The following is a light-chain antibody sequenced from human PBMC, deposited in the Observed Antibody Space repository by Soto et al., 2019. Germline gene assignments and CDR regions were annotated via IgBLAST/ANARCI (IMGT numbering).Light chain of an antibody. CDR1: QSVNGD. CDR3: QQYYAWPLS. V-gene: IGKV3-15*01. J-gene: IGKJ4*01. Sequence: ERVMTQSPATLAVSPGERATLSCRASQSVNGDLAWYQQRPGQAPTLLIFAAITRASDVPDRFSGSGSGTDFTLTISSLQPDDVAVYYCQQYYAWPLSFGGGTKVDNK. CDR2: AAI.